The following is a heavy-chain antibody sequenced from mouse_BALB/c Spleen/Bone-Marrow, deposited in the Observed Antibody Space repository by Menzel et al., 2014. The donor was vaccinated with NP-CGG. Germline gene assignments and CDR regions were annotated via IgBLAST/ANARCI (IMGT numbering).Heavy chain of an antibody. D-gene: IGHD1-1*02. J-gene: IGHJ2*01. CDR1: GYTFTRYW. V-gene: IGHV1-4*01. CDR3: STHYPPSRGY. Sequence: VQLQQSGAELASPGASVKMTCKDYGYTFTRYWMHWVKQRPGQGLEWIGYIYPSTGYTDYNQKFKDKATLTADKSSSTAYMQRSSLTSDDSPGYHCSTHYPPSRGYRAQGPPLTASS. CDR2: IYPSTGYT.